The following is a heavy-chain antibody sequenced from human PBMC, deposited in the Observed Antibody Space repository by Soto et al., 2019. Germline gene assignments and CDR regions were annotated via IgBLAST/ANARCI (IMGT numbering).Heavy chain of an antibody. CDR2: IIPIFGTA. D-gene: IGHD6-19*01. Sequence: SVKVSCKASGGTFSSYAISWVRQAPGQGLEWMGGIIPIFGTANYAQKFQGRVTITADESTSTAYMELSSLKASDTAMYYCARRRYSSGWYKLADAFDIWGQGTMVTVSS. V-gene: IGHV1-69*13. CDR3: ARRRYSSGWYKLADAFDI. J-gene: IGHJ3*02. CDR1: GGTFSSYA.